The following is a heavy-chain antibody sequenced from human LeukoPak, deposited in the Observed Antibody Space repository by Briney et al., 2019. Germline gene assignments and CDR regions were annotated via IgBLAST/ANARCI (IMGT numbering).Heavy chain of an antibody. J-gene: IGHJ5*02. V-gene: IGHV4-30-4*01. D-gene: IGHD3-10*01. CDR3: ASLYGSGSYTYNWFAP. CDR2: IYYSGST. Sequence: SQTLSLTCTVSGSSIGSGDYYWSWIRQPPGKGLEWIGYIYYSGSTYYNPSLKSRVTISLDTSKNQFSLKLSSVTAADTAVYYCASLYGSGSYTYNWFAPWGQGTLVTVSS. CDR1: GSSIGSGDYY.